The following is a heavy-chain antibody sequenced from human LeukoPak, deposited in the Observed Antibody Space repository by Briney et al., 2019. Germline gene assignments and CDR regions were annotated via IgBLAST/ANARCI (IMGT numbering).Heavy chain of an antibody. Sequence: QPGGSLRLSCAASGFTVSSNYMSWVRQAPGKGLEWVSAITGSASSTIYADSVKGRFTISRDNSKNTLYLQMDSLRADDSAVYYCAKGIYSDPSYFSYSYMDVWGTGTTVTVSS. J-gene: IGHJ6*03. CDR3: AKGIYSDPSYFSYSYMDV. CDR2: ITGSASST. V-gene: IGHV3-23*01. CDR1: GFTVSSNY. D-gene: IGHD5-18*01.